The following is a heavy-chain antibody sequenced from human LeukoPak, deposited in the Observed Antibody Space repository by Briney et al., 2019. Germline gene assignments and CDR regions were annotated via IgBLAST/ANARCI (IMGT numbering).Heavy chain of an antibody. CDR3: ATEDEAVADY. D-gene: IGHD6-19*01. J-gene: IGHJ4*02. Sequence: SETLSLTCTVSGGSISSGGYYWSWIRQHPGKGLEWIGYIYYSGSTYYNPSLKSRVTISVDTSKNQFSLKLSSVTAADTAVYYCATEDEAVADYWGQGTLVTVSS. V-gene: IGHV4-31*03. CDR1: GGSISSGGYY. CDR2: IYYSGST.